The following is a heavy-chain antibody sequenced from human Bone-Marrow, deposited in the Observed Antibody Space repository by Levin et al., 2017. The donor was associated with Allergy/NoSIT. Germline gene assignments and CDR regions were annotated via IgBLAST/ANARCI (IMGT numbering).Heavy chain of an antibody. Sequence: PGESLKISCTASGFNFGNYEMNWVRQAPGKGLEWISYMSSSGSTKFYADSVKGRFTISRDSANNLLYLQMNTLRAEDTALYYCATLQWVDYWGQGTPVTVSS. D-gene: IGHD6-19*01. CDR3: ATLQWVDY. CDR1: GFNFGNYE. V-gene: IGHV3-48*03. CDR2: MSSSGSTK. J-gene: IGHJ4*02.